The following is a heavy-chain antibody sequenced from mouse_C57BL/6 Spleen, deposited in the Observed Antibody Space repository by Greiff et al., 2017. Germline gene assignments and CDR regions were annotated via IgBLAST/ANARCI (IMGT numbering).Heavy chain of an antibody. CDR1: GYTFTSYI. J-gene: IGHJ3*01. V-gene: IGHV1-12*01. D-gene: IGHD1-1*01. Sequence: QVQLQQSGAELVRPGASVKMSCKASGYTFTSYIMHWVKQTPSQGLEWIGAIYPGNGDTSYNQKFKGKATLTIDNSSSTAYMQLSSLTSEDSAVYFCASPSSSAWFAYWGKGTLVTVSA. CDR3: ASPSSSAWFAY. CDR2: IYPGNGDT.